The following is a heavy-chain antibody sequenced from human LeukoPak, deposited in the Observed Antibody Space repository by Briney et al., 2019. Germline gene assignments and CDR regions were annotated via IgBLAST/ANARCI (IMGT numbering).Heavy chain of an antibody. J-gene: IGHJ3*02. D-gene: IGHD3-22*01. Sequence: SETLSLTCTVSGGSISSSSYYWGWIRQPPGKGLEWIGSIYYSGSTYYNPSLKSRVTISVDTSKNLFSLKLSSVTAADTAVSYCASYHYYDSSGYYSYDAFDIWGQGTMVTVSS. CDR2: IYYSGST. CDR3: ASYHYYDSSGYYSYDAFDI. V-gene: IGHV4-39*01. CDR1: GGSISSSSYY.